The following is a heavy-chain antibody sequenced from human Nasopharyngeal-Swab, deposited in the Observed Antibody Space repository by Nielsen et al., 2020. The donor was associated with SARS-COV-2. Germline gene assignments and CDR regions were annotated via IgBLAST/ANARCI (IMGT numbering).Heavy chain of an antibody. J-gene: IGHJ3*02. D-gene: IGHD1-26*01. Sequence: WIRQPPGKGLEWVSAISGGGGGTYYADSVKGRFTISRDNSKRTLYLQMNSLRAEDTAVYYCARDSGIVGAPWDAFDIWGQGTMVTVSS. CDR3: ARDSGIVGAPWDAFDI. CDR2: ISGGGGGT. V-gene: IGHV3-23*01.